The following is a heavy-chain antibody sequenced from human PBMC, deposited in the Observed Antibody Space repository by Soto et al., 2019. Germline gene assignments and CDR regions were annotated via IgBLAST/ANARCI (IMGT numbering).Heavy chain of an antibody. CDR2: ISWNSGSI. CDR1: GFTFDDYA. V-gene: IGHV3-9*01. Sequence: EVQLVESGGGLVQPGRSLRLSCAASGFTFDDYAMHWVRQAPGKGLEWVSGISWNSGSIGYADSVKGRFTISRDNAKNSLYLQMNSLRAEDTALYYCAKALTNYYDSSGYYPRYHYYYYGMDVWGQGTTVTVSS. J-gene: IGHJ6*02. D-gene: IGHD3-22*01. CDR3: AKALTNYYDSSGYYPRYHYYYYGMDV.